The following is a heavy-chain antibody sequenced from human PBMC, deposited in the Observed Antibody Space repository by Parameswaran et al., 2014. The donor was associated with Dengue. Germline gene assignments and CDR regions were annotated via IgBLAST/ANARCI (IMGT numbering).Heavy chain of an antibody. CDR2: IITVFGIP. Sequence: WVRQAPGQGLEWLGGIITVFGIPNYAQKFQDRVTITADESTSTVYMELSSLTSDDTAVYYCGRGASLKAGYNLVYRIDPWGQGTLVTVSS. J-gene: IGHJ5*02. D-gene: IGHD5-24*01. CDR3: GRGASLKAGYNLVYRIDP. V-gene: IGHV1-69*01.